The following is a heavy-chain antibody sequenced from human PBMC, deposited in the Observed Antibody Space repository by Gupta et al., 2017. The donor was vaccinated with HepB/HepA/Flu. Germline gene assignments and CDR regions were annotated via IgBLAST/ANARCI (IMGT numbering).Heavy chain of an antibody. V-gene: IGHV1-2*04. Sequence: QLQLVQSGAEVKKVGASVTVSCKDSGFGFNAYYIHWVRQTPGQGLEWMGWINPNSGGTKYAQKFQGWVTMTRDTSISTAYMELRRLRSDDTATYYCARGRMAQYYYYYGVDVWGQGTTVTVSS. CDR2: INPNSGGT. D-gene: IGHD2-8*01. J-gene: IGHJ6*02. CDR1: GFGFNAYY. CDR3: ARGRMAQYYYYYGVDV.